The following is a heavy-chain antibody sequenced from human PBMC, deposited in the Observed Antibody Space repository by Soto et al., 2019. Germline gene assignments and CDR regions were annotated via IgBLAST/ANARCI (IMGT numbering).Heavy chain of an antibody. CDR2: ISHSGST. Sequence: ASETLSLTCTVSGGSIRNYYWSWIRQPPGKGLEWIGYISHSGSTIYNPSLKSRVTISVDKSKNQFSLKLSSVTAADTAVYYCARDQLEGNWFDPWGQGTLVTVSS. V-gene: IGHV4-59*12. CDR3: ARDQLEGNWFDP. D-gene: IGHD1-1*01. CDR1: GGSIRNYY. J-gene: IGHJ5*02.